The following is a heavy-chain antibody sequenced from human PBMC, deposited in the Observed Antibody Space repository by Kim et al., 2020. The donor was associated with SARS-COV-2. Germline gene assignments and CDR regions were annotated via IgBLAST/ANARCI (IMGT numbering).Heavy chain of an antibody. J-gene: IGHJ6*02. V-gene: IGHV1-69*01. Sequence: FQGRVTITADESTSTAYMELSSLRSEDTAVYYCARAYYALPLMDHCGMDVWGQGTTVTVSS. D-gene: IGHD2-8*01. CDR3: ARAYYALPLMDHCGMDV.